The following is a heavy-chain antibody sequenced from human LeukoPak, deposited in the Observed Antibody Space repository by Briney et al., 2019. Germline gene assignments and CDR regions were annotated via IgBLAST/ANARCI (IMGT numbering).Heavy chain of an antibody. J-gene: IGHJ5*02. CDR3: ARAPNHSSERSSWFDP. V-gene: IGHV7-4-1*02. CDR1: GYTFTGYY. D-gene: IGHD5-18*01. CDR2: INTNTGNP. Sequence: GASVKVSCKASGYTFTGYYMHWVRQAPGQGLEWMGWINTNTGNPTYAQGFTGRFVFSLDTSVSTAYLQISSLKAEDTAVYYCARAPNHSSERSSWFDPWGQGTLVTVSS.